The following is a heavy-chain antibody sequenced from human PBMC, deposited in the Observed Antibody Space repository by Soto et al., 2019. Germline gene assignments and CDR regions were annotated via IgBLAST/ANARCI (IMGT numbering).Heavy chain of an antibody. CDR3: ARILRYFDWLLSD. J-gene: IGHJ4*02. V-gene: IGHV4-39*01. CDR2: IYYSGST. CDR1: GGSISSSSYY. Sequence: PSETLSLTCTVSGGSISSSSYYWGWIRQPPGKGLEWIGSIYYSGSTYYNPSLKSRVTISVDTSKNQFSLKLSSVTAADTAVYYCARILRYFDWLLSDWGQGTLVTVS. D-gene: IGHD3-9*01.